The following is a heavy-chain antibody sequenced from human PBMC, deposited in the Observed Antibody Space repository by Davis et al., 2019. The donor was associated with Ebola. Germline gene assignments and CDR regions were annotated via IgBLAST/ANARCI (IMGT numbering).Heavy chain of an antibody. CDR1: GFTFSVYY. CDR2: ISSSASYK. Sequence: GGSLRLSCAASGFTFSVYYMSWIRQAPGKGPEWVSSISSSASYKNYADSVKGRFTISRDNAKNSLYLQMNSLRAEDTAVYYCAKAYAVGGTCYSSAESWGQGTLVTVSS. J-gene: IGHJ5*02. V-gene: IGHV3-11*06. CDR3: AKAYAVGGTCYSSAES. D-gene: IGHD2-15*01.